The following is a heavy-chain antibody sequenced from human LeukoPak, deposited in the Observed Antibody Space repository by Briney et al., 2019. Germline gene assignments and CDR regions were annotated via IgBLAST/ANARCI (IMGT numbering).Heavy chain of an antibody. D-gene: IGHD3-3*01. CDR1: GGSISSYY. CDR2: FYYGGST. Sequence: SETLSLTCTVSGGSISSYYWSWIRQPPGKGLEWLGYFYYGGSTNYNPSLKSRVTISVDTSKNQFSLKLSSVTAADTAVYYRARHGPRFLEWLLPNDAFDIWGQGTMVTVSS. V-gene: IGHV4-59*08. J-gene: IGHJ3*02. CDR3: ARHGPRFLEWLLPNDAFDI.